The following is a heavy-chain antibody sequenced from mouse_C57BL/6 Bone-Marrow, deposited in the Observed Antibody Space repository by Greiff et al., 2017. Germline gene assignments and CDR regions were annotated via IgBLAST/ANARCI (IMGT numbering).Heavy chain of an antibody. CDR3: ASLVFDY. Sequence: QVQLQQPGAELVRPGTSVKLSCKASGYTFTSYWMHWVKQRPGQGLEWIGVIDPSDSYTNYNQKFKGKATLTVDTSSSTAYMQLSSLTSEDSAVYYCASLVFDYWGQGTTLTVSS. CDR1: GYTFTSYW. V-gene: IGHV1-59*01. CDR2: IDPSDSYT. J-gene: IGHJ2*01. D-gene: IGHD2-2*01.